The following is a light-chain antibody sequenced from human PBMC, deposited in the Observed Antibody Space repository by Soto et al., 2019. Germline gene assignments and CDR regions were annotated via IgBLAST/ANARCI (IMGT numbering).Light chain of an antibody. CDR3: SSYSSSSTYVV. J-gene: IGLJ2*01. Sequence: QSALTQPASVSGSPGQSITISCTGTSSDVGGYNYVSWYQHHPGKAPRLLIYGVSNRPSGVSNRFSGSKSGNTASLTISGLQAEDEADYYCSSYSSSSTYVVFGGGTKVTVL. CDR2: GVS. V-gene: IGLV2-14*03. CDR1: SSDVGGYNY.